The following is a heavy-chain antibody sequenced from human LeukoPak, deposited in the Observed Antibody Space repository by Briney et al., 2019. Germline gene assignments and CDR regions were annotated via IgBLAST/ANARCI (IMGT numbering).Heavy chain of an antibody. D-gene: IGHD6-19*01. CDR3: AKWGSQWLGRSYYMDV. Sequence: ASVKVSCKASGGTLITHYISWVRQAPGQGLEWMGGIIPIFGTANYAQKFQDRVTITTDESTSTAYMELSSLRSEDTAVYYCAKWGSQWLGRSYYMDVWGKGTTVTVSS. J-gene: IGHJ6*03. CDR1: GGTLITHY. V-gene: IGHV1-69*05. CDR2: IIPIFGTA.